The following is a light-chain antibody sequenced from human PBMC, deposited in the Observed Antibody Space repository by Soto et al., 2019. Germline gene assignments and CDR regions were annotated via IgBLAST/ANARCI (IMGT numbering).Light chain of an antibody. V-gene: IGLV2-14*03. CDR3: SSYTSSSPPV. Sequence: QSALTQPASVSGSPGQSITISCTGTSSDIGGYNYVSWYQHHPGKAPKLMIYDVSNRPSGVSNRFSGSKSGNTASLTISGLRADDEADYYCSSYTSSSPPVFGGGTKLTVL. CDR2: DVS. J-gene: IGLJ2*01. CDR1: SSDIGGYNY.